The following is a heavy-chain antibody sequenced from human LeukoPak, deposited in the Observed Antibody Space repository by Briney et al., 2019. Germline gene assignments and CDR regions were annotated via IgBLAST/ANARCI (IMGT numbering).Heavy chain of an antibody. J-gene: IGHJ1*01. D-gene: IGHD6-19*01. CDR1: GFTFSSVG. V-gene: IGHV3-30*02. CDR2: IRYDGSNK. CDR3: AKGGRSGWYEYFQH. Sequence: GGSLRLSCAASGFTFSSVGMSWVRQAPGKGLEWVAFIRYDGSNKYYADSVKGRFTISRDNSKNTLYLQMNSLRAEDTAVYYCAKGGRSGWYEYFQHWGQGTLVTVSS.